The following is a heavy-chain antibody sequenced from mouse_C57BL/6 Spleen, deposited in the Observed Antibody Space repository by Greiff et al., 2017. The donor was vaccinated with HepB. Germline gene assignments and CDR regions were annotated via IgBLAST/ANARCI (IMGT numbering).Heavy chain of an antibody. J-gene: IGHJ2*01. CDR3: ATGQPGRATY. Sequence: VQLQQPGAELVKPGASVKLSCKASGYTFTSYWMQWVKQRPGQGLEWMGEIDPADGYTNYNQKFKGKATLTVDTSSSTAYMQLSSLTSEDSAVYECATGQPGRATYWNQGTTLSVSS. D-gene: IGHD4-1*02. V-gene: IGHV1-50*01. CDR2: IDPADGYT. CDR1: GYTFTSYW.